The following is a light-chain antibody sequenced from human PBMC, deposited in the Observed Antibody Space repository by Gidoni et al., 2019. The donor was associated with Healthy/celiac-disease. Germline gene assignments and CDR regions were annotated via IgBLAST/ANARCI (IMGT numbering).Light chain of an antibody. CDR1: QSISSG. Sequence: DIQMTPSPSTLSASVGDRVTITFRASQSISSGLAWYQQKTGKAPKLLIYDASSLESGVPSRFSGSGSGTEFTLTISSLQPDDFATYYCQQYNSYSYTFGQGTKLEIK. CDR3: QQYNSYSYT. V-gene: IGKV1-5*01. CDR2: DAS. J-gene: IGKJ2*01.